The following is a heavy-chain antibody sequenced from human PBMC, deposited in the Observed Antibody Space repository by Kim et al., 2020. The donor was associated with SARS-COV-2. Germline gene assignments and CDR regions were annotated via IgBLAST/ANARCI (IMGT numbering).Heavy chain of an antibody. Sequence: GGSLRLSCAASGFTFSGSAMHWVRQASGKGLEWVGRIRSKANSYATAYAASVKGRFTISRDDSKNTAYLQMNSLKTEDTAVYYCTRLGLTEELLWFGDNYYYYGMDVWGQGTTVTVSS. V-gene: IGHV3-73*01. D-gene: IGHD3-10*01. CDR3: TRLGLTEELLWFGDNYYYYGMDV. J-gene: IGHJ6*02. CDR1: GFTFSGSA. CDR2: IRSKANSYAT.